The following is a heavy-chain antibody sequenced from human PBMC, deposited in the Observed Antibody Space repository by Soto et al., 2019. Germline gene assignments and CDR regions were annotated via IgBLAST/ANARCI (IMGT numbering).Heavy chain of an antibody. V-gene: IGHV3-21*01. Sequence: GGSLRLSCAASGFTFSSYSMNWVRQAPGKGLEWVSSISSSSSYIYYADSEKGRFTISRDNAKNSLYLQMNSLRAEDTAVYYCARDLLRPVFWSGPIFDYWGQGTLVTVSS. J-gene: IGHJ4*02. CDR1: GFTFSSYS. D-gene: IGHD3-3*01. CDR2: ISSSSSYI. CDR3: ARDLLRPVFWSGPIFDY.